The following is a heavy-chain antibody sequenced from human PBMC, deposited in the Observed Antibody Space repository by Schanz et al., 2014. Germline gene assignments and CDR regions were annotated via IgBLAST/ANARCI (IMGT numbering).Heavy chain of an antibody. V-gene: IGHV3-30*09. CDR2: ITYDGSNK. Sequence: VQLVESGGGVVQPGGSLRLSCAASRFAFSRHAMHWVRQAAGKGLEWVAAITYDGSNKYYAESVKGRFAISRDNSKDTLYLQMNSLRTEDTAVYYCAGDWASGRYYSDYWGQGSLVTVS. CDR1: RFAFSRHA. D-gene: IGHD1-26*01. CDR3: AGDWASGRYYSDY. J-gene: IGHJ4*02.